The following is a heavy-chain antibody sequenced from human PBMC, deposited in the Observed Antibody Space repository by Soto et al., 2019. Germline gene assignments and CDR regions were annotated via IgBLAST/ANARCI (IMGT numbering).Heavy chain of an antibody. D-gene: IGHD3-16*01. V-gene: IGHV4-39*02. J-gene: IGHJ4*01. CDR1: GGSVTNSSYH. CDR3: FGVLAATLDY. Sequence: QLQLEESGPGLVKPSETLSLTCKVSGGSVTNSSYHWGWIRQTPGKGLEWIATLYYRGTTDYNSALRSRATMSVDTSKDHFSLTLTSVTVADTAVYFFFGVLAATLDYWGHGTPVTVSS. CDR2: LYYRGTT.